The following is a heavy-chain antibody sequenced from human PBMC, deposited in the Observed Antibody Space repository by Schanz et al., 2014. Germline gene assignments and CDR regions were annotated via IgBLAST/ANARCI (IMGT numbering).Heavy chain of an antibody. CDR3: ARDPGGTKTHGL. V-gene: IGHV3-23*04. J-gene: IGHJ4*02. CDR2: ISGRGDST. Sequence: EVQLVESGGGLVQPGGSLRLSCAASGFNFITFAMSWVRQAPGKGPEWVSLISGRGDSTHYADSVKGRFTISRDNSRKTLSLQMNSLRAEDTAVYYCARDPGGTKTHGLWGQGTLVTVSS. CDR1: GFNFITFA. D-gene: IGHD2-15*01.